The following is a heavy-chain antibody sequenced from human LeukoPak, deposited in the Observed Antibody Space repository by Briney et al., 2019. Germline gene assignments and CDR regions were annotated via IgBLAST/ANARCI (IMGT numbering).Heavy chain of an antibody. Sequence: GGSLRLSCAASGFTFSSYAMSWVRPASGKGLEWVSHVSGSGGSTYYADSVKVRFTISRDNSKNALYLQMNSLRGDDTAVYYCAKRTDVLTGYYNAWGLGTLVTVSS. CDR1: GFTFSSYA. CDR2: VSGSGGST. V-gene: IGHV3-23*01. D-gene: IGHD3-9*01. CDR3: AKRTDVLTGYYNA. J-gene: IGHJ5*02.